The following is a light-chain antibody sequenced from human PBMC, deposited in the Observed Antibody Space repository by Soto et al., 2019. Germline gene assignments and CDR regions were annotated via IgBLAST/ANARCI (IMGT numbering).Light chain of an antibody. CDR2: KAS. CDR3: QQYNSYSWT. Sequence: DIQMTQSPSTLSASVGDTVTITCRASQSFSNSLAWYQQKPGKAPKLLIYKASTFESGVPSRFRGSGSGTEFTLTISSLQPDDFATYYCQQYNSYSWTFGQGTKVEIK. V-gene: IGKV1-5*03. CDR1: QSFSNS. J-gene: IGKJ1*01.